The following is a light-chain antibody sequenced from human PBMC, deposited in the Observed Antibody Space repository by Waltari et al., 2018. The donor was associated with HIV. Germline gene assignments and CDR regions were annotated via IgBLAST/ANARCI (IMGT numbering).Light chain of an antibody. CDR2: KDS. J-gene: IGLJ2*01. CDR3: QSTGSSGSYLVL. CDR1: ALPKKY. Sequence: SYELTQPPSVSVSPGQTATITCSGDALPKKYGYWYQEKPGQAPVIVIYKDSERPSGIPERFSGSSSGTTVTLTIRGVQAEDEADYYCQSTGSSGSYLVLFGGGTKLTVL. V-gene: IGLV3-25*03.